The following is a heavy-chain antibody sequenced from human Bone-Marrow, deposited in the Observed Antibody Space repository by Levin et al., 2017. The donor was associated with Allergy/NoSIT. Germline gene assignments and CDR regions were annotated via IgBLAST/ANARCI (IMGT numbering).Heavy chain of an antibody. CDR1: GGSISSNDYY. CDR2: MYYSGRT. CDR3: ARGTLVSPATAPDY. D-gene: IGHD4/OR15-4a*01. Sequence: LSQTLSLTCTVSGGSISSNDYYWNWIRQHPGKGLEWIGFMYYSGRTEYNPSLKSRVTISVDTSKNQFSLKVNSVTAADTAVYYCARGTLVSPATAPDYWGQGILVSVSS. J-gene: IGHJ4*02. V-gene: IGHV4-31*03.